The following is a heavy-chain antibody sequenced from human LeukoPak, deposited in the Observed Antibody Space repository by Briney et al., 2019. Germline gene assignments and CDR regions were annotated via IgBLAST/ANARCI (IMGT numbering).Heavy chain of an antibody. CDR3: ARGYSGSYGRFDY. D-gene: IGHD1-26*01. CDR2: IYYSGST. V-gene: IGHV4-59*01. CDR1: GDSINGYY. Sequence: PSETLSLTCSVSGDSINGYYWNWIRQPPGKGLEWIGYIYYSGSTNYNPSLKSRVTISVDTSKKQFSLKLSSVTAADTAVYYCARGYSGSYGRFDYRGQGTLVTVSS. J-gene: IGHJ4*02.